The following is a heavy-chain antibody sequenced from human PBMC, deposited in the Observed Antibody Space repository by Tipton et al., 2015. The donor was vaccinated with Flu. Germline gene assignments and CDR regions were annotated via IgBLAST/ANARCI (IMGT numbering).Heavy chain of an antibody. Sequence: QVQLVQSGAEVKKPGASVKVSCKASGYTFTNYGVNWVRQAPGQGLEFMGWISDYNGHTNYAQKVQGRVTMTTDTSTNTAYMEPRSLRSDDTAVYYCARGTAHFFTGNFLDYWGQGTRVTVSS. D-gene: IGHD3/OR15-3a*01. CDR2: ISDYNGHT. CDR1: GYTFTNYG. J-gene: IGHJ4*02. CDR3: ARGTAHFFTGNFLDY. V-gene: IGHV1-18*04.